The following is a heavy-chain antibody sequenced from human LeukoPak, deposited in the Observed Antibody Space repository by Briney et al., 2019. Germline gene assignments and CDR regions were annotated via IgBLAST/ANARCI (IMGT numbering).Heavy chain of an antibody. D-gene: IGHD4-17*01. CDR2: ISSSGVTI. Sequence: PRGSLRLSCAASGFTFSNYYMSWIRQAPGKGLEWVSYISSSGVTIYYADSVKGRFTISRDNAKNSLYLQMSSLRAEDTAVYYCARGTTVTRIYDYWGQGTLVTVSS. CDR1: GFTFSNYY. V-gene: IGHV3-11*04. CDR3: ARGTTVTRIYDY. J-gene: IGHJ4*02.